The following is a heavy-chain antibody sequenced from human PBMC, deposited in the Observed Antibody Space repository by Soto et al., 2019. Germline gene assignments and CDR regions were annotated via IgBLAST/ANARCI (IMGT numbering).Heavy chain of an antibody. CDR2: IYYSGST. D-gene: IGHD2-15*01. CDR1: GGSISSGDYY. V-gene: IGHV4-30-4*01. Sequence: SETLSLTCTVSGGSISSGDYYWSWIRQPPGKGLEWIGYIYYSGSTYYTPSLKSRVTISVDTSKNQFSLKLSSVTAADTAVYYCARDCSGGSCYSYYYGMDAWGQGTTVTVSS. CDR3: ARDCSGGSCYSYYYGMDA. J-gene: IGHJ6*02.